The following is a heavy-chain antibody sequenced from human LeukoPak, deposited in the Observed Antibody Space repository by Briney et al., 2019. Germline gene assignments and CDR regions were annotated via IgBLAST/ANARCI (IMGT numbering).Heavy chain of an antibody. J-gene: IGHJ3*02. CDR3: ARLYGSGSYFAFDI. D-gene: IGHD3-10*01. CDR2: INHSGST. CDR1: GGSFSGYY. Sequence: SETLSLTCAVYGGSFSGYYWSWIRQPPGKGQEWIGEINHSGSTNYNPSLKSRVTISVDTSKNQFSLKLSSVTAADTAVYYCARLYGSGSYFAFDIWGQGTMVTVSS. V-gene: IGHV4-34*01.